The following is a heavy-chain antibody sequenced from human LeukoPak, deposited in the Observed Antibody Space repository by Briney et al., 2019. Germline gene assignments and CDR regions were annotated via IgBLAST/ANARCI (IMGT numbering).Heavy chain of an antibody. Sequence: PGGSLRLPCTGSGFNFGDNSVGWFRQAPGKGLEWVGFIRSKANGATTEYAASVKGGTTISRDDSKSIAYLHMNSLKTEDTAVYYCAAPSNWGRYGTFDVWGQGAMVTVSS. D-gene: IGHD7-27*01. CDR1: GFNFGDNS. CDR3: AAPSNWGRYGTFDV. CDR2: IRSKANGATT. J-gene: IGHJ3*01. V-gene: IGHV3-49*03.